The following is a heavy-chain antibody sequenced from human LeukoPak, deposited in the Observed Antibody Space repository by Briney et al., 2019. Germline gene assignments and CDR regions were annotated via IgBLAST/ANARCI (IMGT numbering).Heavy chain of an antibody. CDR2: IWYDGSNK. J-gene: IGHJ5*02. CDR1: RFTFSRYG. D-gene: IGHD4-17*01. CDR3: AGLYGTCPGWFDP. Sequence: GGSLRLSCAASRFTFSRYGMHWVRQAPGKGLEWVAVIWYDGSNKYYADSVKGRFTISRDNSKNTLYLQMNSLRAEDTAVYYCAGLYGTCPGWFDPWGQGSLVTVSS. V-gene: IGHV3-33*08.